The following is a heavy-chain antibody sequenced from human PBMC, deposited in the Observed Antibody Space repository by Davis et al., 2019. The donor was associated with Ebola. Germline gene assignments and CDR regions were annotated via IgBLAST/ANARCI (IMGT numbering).Heavy chain of an antibody. V-gene: IGHV1-2*02. Sequence: ASVKVSCKASGGTFSSYAISWVRQAPGQGLEWMGGINPNSGGTNYAQKFQGRVTMTRDTSISIAYMEVSRLRSDDTAVYYCATPVVSGSYYHYFDYWGQGTLVTVSS. D-gene: IGHD1-26*01. CDR1: GGTFSSYA. J-gene: IGHJ4*02. CDR3: ATPVVSGSYYHYFDY. CDR2: INPNSGGT.